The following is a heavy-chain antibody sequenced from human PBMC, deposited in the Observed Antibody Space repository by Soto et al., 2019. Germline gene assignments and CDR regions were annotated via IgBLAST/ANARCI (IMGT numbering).Heavy chain of an antibody. CDR1: GGSISDYY. CDR3: ARDQNGSAHFDY. D-gene: IGHD1-26*01. V-gene: IGHV4-59*01. J-gene: IGHJ4*02. Sequence: QVQLQESGPGLVKPSETLSLTCSVSGGSISDYYWSWIRQPPGRGLEWIGYIYKSGTTNYNPSLKSRVTISVDTSKNLFSLKLSSVTAADTAVYFCARDQNGSAHFDYWGQGTLVTVSS. CDR2: IYKSGTT.